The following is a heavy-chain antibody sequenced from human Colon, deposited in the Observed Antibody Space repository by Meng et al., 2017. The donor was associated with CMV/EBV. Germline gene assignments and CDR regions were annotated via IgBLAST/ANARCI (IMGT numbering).Heavy chain of an antibody. CDR2: IYSGGST. CDR3: VRDTAGAGMDI. J-gene: IGHJ6*02. V-gene: IGHV3-53*01. CDR1: GISVGSTY. Sequence: GESLKISCAASGISVGSTYMTWVRQAPGKGLEWVSIIYSGGSTAYADSVKGRVTISRDTSKNTVYLQMSSLSAEDTGGYYCVRDTAGAGMDIWGQGTTVTVSS. D-gene: IGHD5-18*01.